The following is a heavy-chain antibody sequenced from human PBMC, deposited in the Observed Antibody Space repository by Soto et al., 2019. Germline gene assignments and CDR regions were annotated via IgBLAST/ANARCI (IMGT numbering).Heavy chain of an antibody. J-gene: IGHJ6*02. V-gene: IGHV4-31*03. Sequence: SETLSLTCTVSGGSISSGGYYWSWIRQHPGKGLEWIGYIYYSGSTYYNPSLKSRVTIPVDTSKNQFSLKLSSVTAADTAVYYCARDLALGYCSSTSCYRYYGMDVWGQGTTVTVSS. CDR1: GGSISSGGYY. D-gene: IGHD2-2*02. CDR2: IYYSGST. CDR3: ARDLALGYCSSTSCYRYYGMDV.